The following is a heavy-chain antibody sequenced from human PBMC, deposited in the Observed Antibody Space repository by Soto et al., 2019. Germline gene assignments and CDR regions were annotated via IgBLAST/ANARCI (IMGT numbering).Heavy chain of an antibody. V-gene: IGHV1-18*01. Sequence: GASVKVSCKASGYTFTSYGISWVRQAPGQGLEWMGWISAYNGNTNYAQKLQGRVTMTTDTSTSTAYMELRSLRSDDTAVYYCARDRLHYYDSSGYLDYWGQGTLVTVSS. J-gene: IGHJ4*02. CDR3: ARDRLHYYDSSGYLDY. D-gene: IGHD3-22*01. CDR1: GYTFTSYG. CDR2: ISAYNGNT.